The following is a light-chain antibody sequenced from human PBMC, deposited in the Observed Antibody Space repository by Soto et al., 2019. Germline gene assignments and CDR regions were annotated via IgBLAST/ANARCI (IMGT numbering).Light chain of an antibody. CDR1: QSVSSSY. Sequence: DIVLTPSPGTLSLSPGERATLSCRASQSVSSSYLAWYQRKPGQAPRLLIYGASSRATGIPDRFSGSGSGTDFTLTISRLEPEDFAVYYCQQYGSSPLWTFGQGSKVDIK. J-gene: IGKJ1*01. V-gene: IGKV3-20*01. CDR3: QQYGSSPLWT. CDR2: GAS.